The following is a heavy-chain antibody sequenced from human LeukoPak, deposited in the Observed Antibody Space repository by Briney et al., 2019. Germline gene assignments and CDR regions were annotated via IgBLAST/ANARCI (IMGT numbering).Heavy chain of an antibody. CDR1: GFTFSSYG. J-gene: IGHJ4*02. V-gene: IGHV3-33*01. CDR2: IWYDGSNK. Sequence: GGSLRLSCAASGFTFSSYGMHWVRQAPGKGLEWVAVIWYDGSNKYYADSVKGRFTISRDNSKNTLYLQMNSLRAEDTAVYYCARELLHHHYLDYWGQGTLVTVSS. D-gene: IGHD3-3*01. CDR3: ARELLHHHYLDY.